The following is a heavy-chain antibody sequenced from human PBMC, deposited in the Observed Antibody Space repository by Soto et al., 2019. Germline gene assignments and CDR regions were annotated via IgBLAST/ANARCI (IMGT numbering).Heavy chain of an antibody. CDR1: GGSISSYY. V-gene: IGHV4-59*01. CDR3: ARGRRDGYYYYGMDV. CDR2: IYYSGST. J-gene: IGHJ6*02. Sequence: PSETLSLTCTVSGGSISSYYWSWIRQPPGKGLEWIGYIYYSGSTNYNPSLKSRVTISVDTSKNQFSLKLSSVTAADTAVYYCARGRRDGYYYYGMDVWGQGTTVTVSS.